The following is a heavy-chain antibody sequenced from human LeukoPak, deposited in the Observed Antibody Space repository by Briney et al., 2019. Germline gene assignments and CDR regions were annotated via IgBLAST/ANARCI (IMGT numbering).Heavy chain of an antibody. V-gene: IGHV1-2*02. D-gene: IGHD1-26*01. CDR1: GYTFTGYY. Sequence: ASVKVSCKASGYTFTGYYMHWVRQAPGQGLEWMGWINPNSGGTNYAQKFQGRVTMTRDTSISTAYMELSRLRSDDTAVYYCARGFPSSRGSYRPGWFDPWGQGTLVTVSS. CDR3: ARGFPSSRGSYRPGWFDP. J-gene: IGHJ5*02. CDR2: INPNSGGT.